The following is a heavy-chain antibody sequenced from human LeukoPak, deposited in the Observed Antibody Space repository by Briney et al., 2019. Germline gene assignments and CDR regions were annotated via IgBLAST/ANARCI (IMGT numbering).Heavy chain of an antibody. CDR2: ISGSAGST. V-gene: IGHV3-23*01. CDR3: AKDRGYMYDPKIIREVYFDY. D-gene: IGHD5-18*01. CDR1: GFTFSAYA. Sequence: PGGSLRLSCAASGFTFSAYAMSWVHQAPGKGLEWVSAISGSAGSTYYADSVKGRFTISRDKSKNTLYLQMNSLRAEDTAIYYCAKDRGYMYDPKIIREVYFDYWGQGTLVTVSS. J-gene: IGHJ4*02.